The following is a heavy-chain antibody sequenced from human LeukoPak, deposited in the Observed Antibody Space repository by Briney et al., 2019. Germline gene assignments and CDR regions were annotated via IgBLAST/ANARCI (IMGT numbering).Heavy chain of an antibody. CDR3: AKDLVGATLYYFDY. V-gene: IGHV3-23*01. Sequence: PGGSLRLSCAASGFTFSSYAMSWVRQAPGKGLEWVSAISGSGGSTYYADSVKGRFTISRDNSKDTLYLQMNSLRAEDTAVYYCAKDLVGATLYYFDYWGQGTLVTVSS. J-gene: IGHJ4*02. CDR2: ISGSGGST. D-gene: IGHD1-26*01. CDR1: GFTFSSYA.